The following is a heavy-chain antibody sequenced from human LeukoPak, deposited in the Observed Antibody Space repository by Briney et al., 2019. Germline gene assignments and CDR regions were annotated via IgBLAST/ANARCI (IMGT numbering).Heavy chain of an antibody. D-gene: IGHD3-10*01. CDR3: STRAGWEFLTEF. CDR2: IKNKVDGGTT. Sequence: GGTLRLSCAASGFTFSHAWMSWVRQAPGKGPEWVGRIKNKVDGGTTDYAAPVKGRFTISRDDSKSTLYLQMDSLKPEDTAVYYCSTRAGWEFLTEFWGQGTLVTVSS. CDR1: GFTFSHAW. J-gene: IGHJ4*02. V-gene: IGHV3-15*01.